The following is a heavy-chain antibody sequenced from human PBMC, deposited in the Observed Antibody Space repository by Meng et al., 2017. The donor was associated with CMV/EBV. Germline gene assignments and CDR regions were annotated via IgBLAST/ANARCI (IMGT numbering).Heavy chain of an antibody. D-gene: IGHD1-26*01. J-gene: IGHJ4*02. Sequence: QVQLVRSGAKGNKPGASVKVSCKASGYTFTSYYMHWVRQAPGQGLELMRIINPSGGSTSYAQKFQGRVTMTRDTSTSTVYMELSSLRSEDTAVYYCARESGSVGDYWGQETLVTVSS. CDR2: INPSGGST. V-gene: IGHV1-46*01. CDR1: GYTFTSYY. CDR3: ARESGSVGDY.